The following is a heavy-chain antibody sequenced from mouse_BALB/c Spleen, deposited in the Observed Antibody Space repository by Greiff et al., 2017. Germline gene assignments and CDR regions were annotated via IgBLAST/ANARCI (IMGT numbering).Heavy chain of an antibody. CDR3: ARWEDYYGFFDY. CDR2: ISYSGST. J-gene: IGHJ2*01. CDR1: GYSITSDYA. D-gene: IGHD1-2*01. V-gene: IGHV3-2*02. Sequence: VQLKQSGPGLVKPSQSLSLTCTVTGYSITSDYAWNWIRQFPGNKLEWMGYISYSGSTSYNPSLKSRISITRDTSKNQFFLQLNSVTTEDTATYYCARWEDYYGFFDYWGQGTTLTVSS.